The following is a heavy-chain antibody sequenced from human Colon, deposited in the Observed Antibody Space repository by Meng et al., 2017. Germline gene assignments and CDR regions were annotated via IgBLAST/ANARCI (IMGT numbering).Heavy chain of an antibody. J-gene: IGHJ2*01. CDR2: INPSGGST. D-gene: IGHD2-15*01. Sequence: ASVKVSCKASGYTFTSYYMHWVRQAPGQGLEWMGIINPSGGSTSYAQKLQGRVTMTRDTSTSTVYMELSSLRSEDTAVYYCARERWERYCSGGSCYEYWYFDLWGRGTLVTVSS. CDR3: ARERWERYCSGGSCYEYWYFDL. CDR1: GYTFTSYY. V-gene: IGHV1-46*01.